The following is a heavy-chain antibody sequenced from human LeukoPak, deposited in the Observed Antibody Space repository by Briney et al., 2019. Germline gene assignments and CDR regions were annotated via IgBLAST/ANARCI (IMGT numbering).Heavy chain of an antibody. CDR1: GFIFDMYT. D-gene: IGHD2-15*01. Sequence: PGGSLRLSCAASGFIFDMYTMNWLRQAPGKGLEWVSSISRSGTYTYFSDSVKGRFDISRDDAKNSVHLQMHSLRVEDTAVYYCVRVLRRGGPQALFYFDSWGQGTLVTVSS. J-gene: IGHJ4*02. CDR3: VRVLRRGGPQALFYFDS. V-gene: IGHV3-21*01. CDR2: ISRSGTYT.